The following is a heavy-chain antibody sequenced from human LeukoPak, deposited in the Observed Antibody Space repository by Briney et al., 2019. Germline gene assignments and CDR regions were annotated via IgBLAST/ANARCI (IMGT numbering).Heavy chain of an antibody. CDR3: ARGLHYACSGGTCFLDY. CDR1: GASISSSY. CDR2: MSSGGST. D-gene: IGHD2-15*01. V-gene: IGHV4-4*07. J-gene: IGHJ4*02. Sequence: SETLSLTCTVSGASISSSYCTWIRQSAGEGLEWIGRMSSGGSTTYNPSFKGRVTMSLDTSKRQFSLNLSSVTAADTAVYYCARGLHYACSGGTCFLDYWGQGTLVTVSS.